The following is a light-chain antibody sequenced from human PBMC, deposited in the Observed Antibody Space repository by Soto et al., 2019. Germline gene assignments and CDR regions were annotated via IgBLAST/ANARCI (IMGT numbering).Light chain of an antibody. V-gene: IGKV1-39*01. CDR3: QQSFITPWT. Sequence: DLQMTQSPSSLSASVGDRVTITCRASQTISSYLNWYQHKPGKAPKLLIDAASSLQSGVPSRFSGSGSGTDFTLTISSLQPEDFATYYCQQSFITPWTFGQGTKVEIK. CDR2: AAS. CDR1: QTISSY. J-gene: IGKJ1*01.